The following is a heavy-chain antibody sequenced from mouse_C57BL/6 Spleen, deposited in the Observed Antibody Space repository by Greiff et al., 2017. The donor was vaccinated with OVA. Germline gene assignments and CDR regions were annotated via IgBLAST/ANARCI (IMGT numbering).Heavy chain of an antibody. CDR3: ARKTWVAWFAY. J-gene: IGHJ3*01. V-gene: IGHV1-26*01. Sequence: EVQLQQSGPELVKPGASVKISCKASGYTFTDYYMNWVKQSHGKSLEWIGDINPNNGGTSYNQKFKGKATLTVDKSSSTAYMELRSLTSEDSAVYYCARKTWVAWFAYWGQGTLVTVSA. CDR1: GYTFTDYY. CDR2: INPNNGGT.